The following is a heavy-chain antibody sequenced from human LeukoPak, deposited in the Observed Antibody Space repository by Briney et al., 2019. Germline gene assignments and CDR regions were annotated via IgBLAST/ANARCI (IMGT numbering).Heavy chain of an antibody. CDR2: INAGNGNT. CDR3: ARSRGVCSSTSCPPSDY. D-gene: IGHD2-2*01. J-gene: IGHJ4*02. V-gene: IGHV1-3*01. Sequence: ASVKVSCKASGYTFTSYAMHWVRQAPGQRLEWMGWINAGNGNTKYSQKFQGRVTITRDTSASTAYMELSSLRSEDTAVYYCARSRGVCSSTSCPPSDYWGQGTLVTVSS. CDR1: GYTFTSYA.